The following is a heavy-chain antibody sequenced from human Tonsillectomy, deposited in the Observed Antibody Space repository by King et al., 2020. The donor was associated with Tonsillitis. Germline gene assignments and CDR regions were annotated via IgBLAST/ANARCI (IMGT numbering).Heavy chain of an antibody. J-gene: IGHJ4*02. V-gene: IGHV4-31*03. CDR1: GGSISSAGYY. CDR3: AGSGATFDS. D-gene: IGHD2-15*01. Sequence: VPLQESGPGLVKPSQTLSLTCSVSGGSISSAGYYWSWIRQLPGEGLEWIGYISYTGRTYYNPSLESRLTISVDTSQNQFSLRLRSVTAADTALYYCAGSGATFDSWGQGALVAVSS. CDR2: ISYTGRT.